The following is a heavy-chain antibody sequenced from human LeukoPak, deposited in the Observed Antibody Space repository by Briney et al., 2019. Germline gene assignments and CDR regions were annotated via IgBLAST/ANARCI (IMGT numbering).Heavy chain of an antibody. D-gene: IGHD2-21*02. Sequence: GGSLRLSCAASGFTFSSYAMRWVRQAPGKGLEWVAVISYDGSNKYYADSVKGRFTISRDNSKNTLYLQMNSLRAEDTAVYYCARERLLRAFDIWGQGTMVTVSS. CDR3: ARERLLRAFDI. J-gene: IGHJ3*02. CDR1: GFTFSSYA. V-gene: IGHV3-30-3*01. CDR2: ISYDGSNK.